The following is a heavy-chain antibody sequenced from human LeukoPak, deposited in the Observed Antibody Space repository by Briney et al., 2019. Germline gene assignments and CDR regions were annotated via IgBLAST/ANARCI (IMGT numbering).Heavy chain of an antibody. D-gene: IGHD6-13*01. J-gene: IGHJ2*01. CDR2: MNPNRGNT. CDR3: ARAAVAAAGRGGYFDL. V-gene: IGHV1-8*03. CDR1: GYTFTSYD. Sequence: ASVKLSCKASGYTFTSYDINWVRQATGQGLEWMGWMNPNRGNTGYAQKFQGRVTITRNTSISTAYMELSSLRSEDTAVYYCARAAVAAAGRGGYFDLWGRGTLVTVSS.